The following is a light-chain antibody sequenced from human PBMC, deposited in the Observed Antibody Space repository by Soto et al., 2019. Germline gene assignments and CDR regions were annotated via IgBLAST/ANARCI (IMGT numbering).Light chain of an antibody. V-gene: IGKV3D-7*01. Sequence: PGERVTLSCRASQSVSSSYLTWYQQKPGQAPRLLIYGASTRATSIPARFSSSGSGTDVTLTISSLQPEDFAVYYCEQDYTRFTFGPGTKVDIK. CDR2: GAS. CDR3: EQDYTRFT. J-gene: IGKJ3*01. CDR1: QSVSSSY.